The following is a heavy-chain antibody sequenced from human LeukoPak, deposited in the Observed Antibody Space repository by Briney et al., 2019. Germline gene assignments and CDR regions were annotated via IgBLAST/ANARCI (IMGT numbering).Heavy chain of an antibody. D-gene: IGHD5-12*01. V-gene: IGHV1-18*01. CDR3: ARDQGIYNHRIIDS. CDR2: ISAYNGNT. J-gene: IGHJ4*02. CDR1: GYTFSSYG. Sequence: GASLKVSCKASGYTFSSYGISWVRQAPGQGLEWMGWISAYNGNTNFAQEFQGRVTMTTDTSTSTASMELGSLRSDDTAVYYCARDQGIYNHRIIDSWGQGTLVTVSS.